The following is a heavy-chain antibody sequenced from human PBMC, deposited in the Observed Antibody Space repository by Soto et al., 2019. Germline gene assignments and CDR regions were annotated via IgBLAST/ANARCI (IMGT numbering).Heavy chain of an antibody. CDR2: INAGNGNT. CDR1: GYTFTSYA. V-gene: IGHV1-3*01. Sequence: QVQLVQSGAEVKKPGASVKVSCKASGYTFTSYAMDWVRQAPGQRLEWMGWINAGNGNTKYSQKFQGRVTITRDTSASTAYMELSILRSEDTAVYYCARDMGFGLSDYWGQGTLVTVSS. CDR3: ARDMGFGLSDY. J-gene: IGHJ4*02. D-gene: IGHD3-10*01.